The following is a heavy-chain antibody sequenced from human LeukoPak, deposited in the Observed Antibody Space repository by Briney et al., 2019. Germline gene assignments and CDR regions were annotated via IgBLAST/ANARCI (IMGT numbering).Heavy chain of an antibody. Sequence: GGSLRLSCAASGFTFSSYAMSWVRQPPGKGLEWASASSGSGGSTYYADSVKGRFTISRDNSKNTLYLQMNSLRAEDTAVYYCAKDRRYSTSGWFDPWGQGTLVTVSS. CDR3: AKDRRYSTSGWFDP. D-gene: IGHD6-6*01. V-gene: IGHV3-23*01. CDR1: GFTFSSYA. J-gene: IGHJ5*02. CDR2: SSGSGGST.